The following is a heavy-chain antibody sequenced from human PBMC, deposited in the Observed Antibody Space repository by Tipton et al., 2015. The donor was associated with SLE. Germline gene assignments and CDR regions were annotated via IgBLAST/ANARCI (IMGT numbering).Heavy chain of an antibody. D-gene: IGHD2-15*01. J-gene: IGHJ3*02. CDR1: GGSISSSSYY. CDR3: VLLELPLGNCSGGSCPDAFDS. CDR2: IYYSGST. Sequence: TLSLTCTVSGGSISSSSYYWGWIRQPPGKGLEWIGSIYYSGSTYYNPSLKSRVTISVDTSKNQFSLKLSSVTAADTAVYYCVLLELPLGNCSGGSCPDAFDSWGQGTMVTVSS. V-gene: IGHV4-39*07.